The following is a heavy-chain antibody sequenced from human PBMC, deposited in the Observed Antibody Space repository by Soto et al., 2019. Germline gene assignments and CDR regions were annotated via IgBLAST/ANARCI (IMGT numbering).Heavy chain of an antibody. CDR2: IYYSGST. CDR3: ARGMRIAVAGKTIYFDY. J-gene: IGHJ4*02. D-gene: IGHD6-19*01. V-gene: IGHV4-59*01. CDR1: GGSISSYY. Sequence: PSETLSLTCTVSGGSISSYYWSWIRQPPGKGLEWIGYIYYSGSTNYNPSLKSRVTISVDTSKNQFSLKLSSVTAADTAVYYCARGMRIAVAGKTIYFDYWGQGTLVTVSS.